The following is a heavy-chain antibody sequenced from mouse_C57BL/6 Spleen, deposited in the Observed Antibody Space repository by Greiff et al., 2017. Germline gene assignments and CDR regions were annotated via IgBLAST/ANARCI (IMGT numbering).Heavy chain of an antibody. J-gene: IGHJ1*03. Sequence: EVKLVESEGGLVQPGSSMKLSCTASGFTFSDYYMAWVRQVPEKGLEWVANINYDGSSTYYLDSLKSRFIISRDNAKNILYLQMSSLKSEDTATYYCARAAIYYGSHWYFDVWGTGTTVTVSS. D-gene: IGHD2-2*01. CDR3: ARAAIYYGSHWYFDV. CDR2: INYDGSST. V-gene: IGHV5-16*01. CDR1: GFTFSDYY.